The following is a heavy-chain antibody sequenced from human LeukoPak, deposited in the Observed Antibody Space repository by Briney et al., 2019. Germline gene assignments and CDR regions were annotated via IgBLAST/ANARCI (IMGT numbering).Heavy chain of an antibody. CDR3: ARHAGGATLYYYYYMDV. V-gene: IGHV5-51*01. CDR1: GYSFTSYW. J-gene: IGHJ6*03. Sequence: GESLQISCQGSGYSFTSYWIGWVRQMPGKGLEWMGIIYPGDSDTRYSPSFQGQVTISADKSISTAYLQWSSLKASDTAMYYCARHAGGATLYYYYYMDVWGKGTTVTVSS. CDR2: IYPGDSDT. D-gene: IGHD1-26*01.